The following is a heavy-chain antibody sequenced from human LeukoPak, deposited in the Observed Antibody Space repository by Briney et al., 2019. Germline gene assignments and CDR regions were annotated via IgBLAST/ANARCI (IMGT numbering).Heavy chain of an antibody. Sequence: GGSLRLSCAASGFTFSSYGMHWVRQAPGKGLEWVAVIWYDGSNKYYADSVKGRFTISRDNAKNSLYLQMNSLRAEDTAVYYCARRYFDYWGQGTLVTVSS. CDR2: IWYDGSNK. CDR3: ARRYFDY. J-gene: IGHJ4*02. V-gene: IGHV3-33*01. CDR1: GFTFSSYG.